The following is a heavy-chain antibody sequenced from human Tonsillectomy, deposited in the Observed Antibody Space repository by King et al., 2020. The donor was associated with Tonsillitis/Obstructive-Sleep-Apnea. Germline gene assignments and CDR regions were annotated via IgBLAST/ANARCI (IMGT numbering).Heavy chain of an antibody. D-gene: IGHD6-6*01. CDR3: ARVRESIGAADYYIDV. V-gene: IGHV1-69*04. CDR2: IIPILGIT. Sequence: QLVQSGAEVKKPGSSVKVSCKASGGDFSSYAFNWVRQAPGQGLEWMGRIIPILGITNYAQKFQGRVTITADKVTSTAYMELSRLRSEDTAVYYCARVRESIGAADYYIDVWGKGTTGT. J-gene: IGHJ6*03. CDR1: GGDFSSYA.